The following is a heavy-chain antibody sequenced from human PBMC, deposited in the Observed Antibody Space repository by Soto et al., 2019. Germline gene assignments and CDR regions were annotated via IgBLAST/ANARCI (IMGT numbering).Heavy chain of an antibody. CDR2: INPSGGST. CDR3: ARYGVGAARPRVPFDY. J-gene: IGHJ4*02. CDR1: GYTFTSYY. D-gene: IGHD6-6*01. V-gene: IGHV1-46*01. Sequence: ASVKVSCKASGYTFTSYYMHWVRQAPGQGLEWMGIINPSGGSTSYAQKFQGRVTMTRDTSTSTVYMELSSLRSEDTAVYYCARYGVGAARPRVPFDYWGQGTLVTVSS.